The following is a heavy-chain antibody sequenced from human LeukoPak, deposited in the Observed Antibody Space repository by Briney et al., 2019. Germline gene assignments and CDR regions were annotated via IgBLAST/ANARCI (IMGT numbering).Heavy chain of an antibody. Sequence: RGSLRLSCAASGFTFSTYWMSWVRQAPGKGLEWVANIKQDGSEKFYVDSVKGRFTISRDNAKNSMYLQMNSLRAEDTAVYYCARDDRIMVRGVPDYWGQGTQVTVSS. CDR3: ARDDRIMVRGVPDY. CDR1: GFTFSTYW. CDR2: IKQDGSEK. V-gene: IGHV3-7*03. J-gene: IGHJ4*02. D-gene: IGHD3-10*01.